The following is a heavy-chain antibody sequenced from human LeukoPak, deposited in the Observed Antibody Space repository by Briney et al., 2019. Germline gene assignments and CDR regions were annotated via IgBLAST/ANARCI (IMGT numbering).Heavy chain of an antibody. J-gene: IGHJ4*02. Sequence: GGSLRLSCAASGFTFSSYWMSWVRQAPGKGLEWVANIKQDGSEKYYVDSVKGRFTISRDNAKNSLYLQMNSLRAEDTAVYYCASALPYYDFWSGYYGLGTFDYRGQGTLVTVSS. D-gene: IGHD3-3*01. CDR3: ASALPYYDFWSGYYGLGTFDY. V-gene: IGHV3-7*01. CDR1: GFTFSSYW. CDR2: IKQDGSEK.